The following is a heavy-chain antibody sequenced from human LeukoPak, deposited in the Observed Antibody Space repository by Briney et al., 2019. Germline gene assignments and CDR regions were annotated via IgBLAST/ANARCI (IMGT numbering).Heavy chain of an antibody. CDR2: IHYSGST. CDR1: GGSASSYSHY. Sequence: PSGTLSLTCTVSGGSASSYSHYWSWIRQPPGKGLEWIGYIHYSGSTSYNTSLKSRVTISVDTSKNQFSLKLGSVTAAETAVYYCARTRDGNSRCFDYWGQGTLVTVSS. J-gene: IGHJ4*02. CDR3: ARTRDGNSRCFDY. V-gene: IGHV4-61*01. D-gene: IGHD5-24*01.